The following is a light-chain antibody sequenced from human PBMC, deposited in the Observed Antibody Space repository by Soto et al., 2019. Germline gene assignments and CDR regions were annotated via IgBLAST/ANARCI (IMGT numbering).Light chain of an antibody. Sequence: QAVVTQEPSLTVSPGGTVTLTSGSSTGAVTSGHYPYWFQQKPGQAPRTLIYDTSNKHSWTPARFSGSLLGGKAALTLSGAQPEDEAEYYYLLSYSGAQAVFGGGTKLTVL. CDR1: TGAVTSGHY. V-gene: IGLV7-46*01. CDR3: LLSYSGAQAV. J-gene: IGLJ2*01. CDR2: DTS.